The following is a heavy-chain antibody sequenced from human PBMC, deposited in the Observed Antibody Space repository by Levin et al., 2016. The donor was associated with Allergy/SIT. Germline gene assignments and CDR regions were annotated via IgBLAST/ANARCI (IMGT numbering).Heavy chain of an antibody. D-gene: IGHD6-19*01. J-gene: IGHJ4*02. V-gene: IGHV3-23*01. CDR1: GFIFNTYG. CDR2: ISGSGGDT. CDR3: AKDRYTTWAYHSGSDY. Sequence: GESLKISCAASGFIFNTYGMTWVRQAPGKGLQWVSAISGSGGDTSYAESVKGRFTISRDNSQNTLYLQMSRLRADDTAVYYCAKDRYTTWAYHSGSDYWGQGTLVTVSS.